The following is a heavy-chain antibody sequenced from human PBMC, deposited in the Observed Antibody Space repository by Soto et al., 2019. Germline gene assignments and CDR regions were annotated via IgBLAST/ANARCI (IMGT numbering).Heavy chain of an antibody. CDR1: GGSISSSNW. J-gene: IGHJ5*02. CDR2: IYHSGST. V-gene: IGHV4-4*02. Sequence: QVQLQESGPGLVKPSGTLSLTCAVSGGSISSSNWWSWVRQPPGKGLEWIGEIYHSGSTNYNPSRQSRVTISVDKSKNQFSLKLSSVTAADTAVYYCARKGYNWNQIGWFDPWGQGTLVTVSS. CDR3: ARKGYNWNQIGWFDP. D-gene: IGHD1-20*01.